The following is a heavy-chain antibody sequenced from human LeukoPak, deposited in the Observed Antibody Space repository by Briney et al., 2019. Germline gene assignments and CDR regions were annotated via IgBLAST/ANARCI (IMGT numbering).Heavy chain of an antibody. Sequence: GASVKVSCKASGGTFSSYAISWVRQAPGQGLEWMGRIIPILGIANYAQKFQGRVTITADKSTSTAYMELSSLRSEDTAVYYCARETVVPAAPFDYWGQGTLVTV. CDR2: IIPILGIA. V-gene: IGHV1-69*04. D-gene: IGHD2-2*01. J-gene: IGHJ4*02. CDR1: GGTFSSYA. CDR3: ARETVVPAAPFDY.